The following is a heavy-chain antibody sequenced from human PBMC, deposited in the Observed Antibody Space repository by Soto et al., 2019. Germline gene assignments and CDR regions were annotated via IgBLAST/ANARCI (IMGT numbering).Heavy chain of an antibody. J-gene: IGHJ6*02. D-gene: IGHD5-18*01. CDR1: GYSFTSYW. CDR2: IYPGDSDT. Sequence: PGESLKISCKGSGYSFTSYWIGWVRQMPGKGLEWMGIIYPGDSDTRYSPSFQGQVTISADKSISTAYLQWSSLKASGTAMYYCARRRDTDYYYYGMDVWGQGTTVTVYS. V-gene: IGHV5-51*01. CDR3: ARRRDTDYYYYGMDV.